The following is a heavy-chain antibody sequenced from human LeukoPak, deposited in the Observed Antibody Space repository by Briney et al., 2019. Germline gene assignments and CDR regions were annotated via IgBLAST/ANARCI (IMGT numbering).Heavy chain of an antibody. Sequence: PGGSLRLSCAASGFTFSSYAMSWVRQAPGKGLEWVSAVSGSGGSTNYADSVKGRFTISRDNSKNTLYLQMNSLRAEDTALYYCADHYYGSGTNVFDIWGQGTMVTVSS. J-gene: IGHJ3*02. CDR2: VSGSGGST. D-gene: IGHD3-10*01. CDR1: GFTFSSYA. V-gene: IGHV3-23*01. CDR3: ADHYYGSGTNVFDI.